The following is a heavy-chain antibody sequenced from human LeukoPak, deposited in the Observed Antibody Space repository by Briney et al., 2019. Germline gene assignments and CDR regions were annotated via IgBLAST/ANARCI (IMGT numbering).Heavy chain of an antibody. V-gene: IGHV1-18*01. CDR3: ARGTFLDF. Sequence: GASVKVSCKASGYTFTRYGISGVRQAPGQRGERMGWISAYKGKTKYAQKLQGRVTITTDTSTSTAYMELRSLRSDDTAVYYCARGTFLDFWGQGTLVTVSS. CDR1: GYTFTRYG. D-gene: IGHD2/OR15-2a*01. J-gene: IGHJ4*02. CDR2: ISAYKGKT.